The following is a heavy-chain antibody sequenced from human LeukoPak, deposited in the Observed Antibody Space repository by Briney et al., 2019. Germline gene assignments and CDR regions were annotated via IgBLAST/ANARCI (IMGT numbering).Heavy chain of an antibody. D-gene: IGHD4-17*01. Sequence: TGGSLRLSCAASGFTVGSNYMSWVRQAPGRGLEWVSVMYSGGSTYYADSVKGRFTISRDNSKNTLYLQMNSLRAEDTAVYYCAKDWSGSVTTFDYWGQGTLVTVSS. J-gene: IGHJ4*02. CDR3: AKDWSGSVTTFDY. V-gene: IGHV3-53*01. CDR2: MYSGGST. CDR1: GFTVGSNY.